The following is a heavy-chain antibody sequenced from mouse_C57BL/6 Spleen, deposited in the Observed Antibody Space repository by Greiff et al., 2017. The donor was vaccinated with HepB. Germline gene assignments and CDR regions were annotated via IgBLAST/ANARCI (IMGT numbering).Heavy chain of an antibody. CDR3: ARDDYDGESDYYAMDY. CDR2: IYPGSGNT. CDR1: GYTFTDYY. J-gene: IGHJ4*01. Sequence: VQLQQSGPELVKPGASVKISCKASGYTFTDYYINWVKQRPGQGLEWIGCIYPGSGNTKYNEKFKGKATLTVDTSSSTAYMQLSSLTSEDSAVYFCARDDYDGESDYYAMDYWGQGTSVTVSS. V-gene: IGHV1-84*01. D-gene: IGHD2-4*01.